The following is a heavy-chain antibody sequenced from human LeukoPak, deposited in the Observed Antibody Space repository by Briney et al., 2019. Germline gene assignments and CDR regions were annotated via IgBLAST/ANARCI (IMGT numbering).Heavy chain of an antibody. CDR1: GFTFSSYW. D-gene: IGHD4-11*01. Sequence: GGPLRLSCAASGFTFSSYWMSWVRQAPGKGLEWVANIKQDGSEKYYVGSVKGRFTISRDNAKNSLYLQMNSLRAEDTAVYYCARDLYSNNVDYWGQGTLVTVSS. CDR3: ARDLYSNNVDY. J-gene: IGHJ4*02. CDR2: IKQDGSEK. V-gene: IGHV3-7*01.